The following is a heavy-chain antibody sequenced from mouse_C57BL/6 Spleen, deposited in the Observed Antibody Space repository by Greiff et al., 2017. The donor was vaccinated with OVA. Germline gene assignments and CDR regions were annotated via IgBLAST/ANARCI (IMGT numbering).Heavy chain of an antibody. CDR3: ARGGLGNYVDY. CDR1: GYTFTSYW. D-gene: IGHD1-2*01. J-gene: IGHJ2*01. CDR2: IDPSDSYT. V-gene: IGHV1-50*01. Sequence: QVQLQQPGAELVKPGASVKLSCKASGYTFTSYWMQWVKQRPGQGLEWIGEIDPSDSYTTYNQKFKGKATLTVDTSSSTAYMQLSSLTSEDSAVYYCARGGLGNYVDYWGQGTTLTVSS.